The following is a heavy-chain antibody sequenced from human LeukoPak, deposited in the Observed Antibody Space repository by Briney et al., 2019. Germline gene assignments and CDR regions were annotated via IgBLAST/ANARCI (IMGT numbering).Heavy chain of an antibody. J-gene: IGHJ3*02. CDR3: AKRGLGDREAFDI. D-gene: IGHD2-21*02. V-gene: IGHV3-23*01. Sequence: PGGSLRLSCAAPGFTFNTYAMSWVRQAPGKGLEWVSSNSGSGGSTYYADSVEGRFTISRDNSKNTLYLQMNSLRAEDTAVYYCAKRGLGDREAFDIWGQGTMVTVSS. CDR2: NSGSGGST. CDR1: GFTFNTYA.